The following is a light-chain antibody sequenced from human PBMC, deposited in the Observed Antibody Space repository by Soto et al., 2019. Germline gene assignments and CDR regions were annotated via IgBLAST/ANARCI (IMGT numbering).Light chain of an antibody. CDR3: QQYYSTPLLT. V-gene: IGKV4-1*01. Sequence: DIVMTQSPDSLAVSLGERATINCKSSQSVLYSSNNKNYLAWYQQKPGQPPKLLIYWASTRESGVPDRFSGSGSGTDFTLTXSSLQAEDVAVYYXQQYYSTPLLTFGGGTKVEIK. J-gene: IGKJ4*01. CDR1: QSVLYSSNNKNY. CDR2: WAS.